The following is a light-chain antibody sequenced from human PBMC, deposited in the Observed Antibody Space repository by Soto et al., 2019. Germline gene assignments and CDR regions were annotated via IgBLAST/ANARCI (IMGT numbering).Light chain of an antibody. CDR1: QGIRSA. CDR2: DAS. Sequence: ATQLTQSPSSLSASVGDRVTITCRASQGIRSALAWYQQKPGKAPKLLIYDASNLESGVPSRFSGSGSGTDFTLTISSLQPEDFATYYCQQFNSYPVTFGPGTKVDIQ. J-gene: IGKJ3*01. CDR3: QQFNSYPVT. V-gene: IGKV1-13*02.